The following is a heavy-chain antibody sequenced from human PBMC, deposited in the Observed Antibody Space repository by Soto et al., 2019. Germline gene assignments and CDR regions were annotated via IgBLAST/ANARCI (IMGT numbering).Heavy chain of an antibody. CDR3: ARDRSRDKYNWFDP. CDR2: INAGNGNT. Sequence: GASVKVSCKASGYTFTSYAMHWVRQAPGQRLEWMGWINAGNGNTKYSQKFQGRVTITRDTSASTAYMELSSLRSEDTAVYYCARDRSRDKYNWFDPWGQGTLVTVSS. J-gene: IGHJ5*02. CDR1: GYTFTSYA. V-gene: IGHV1-3*01.